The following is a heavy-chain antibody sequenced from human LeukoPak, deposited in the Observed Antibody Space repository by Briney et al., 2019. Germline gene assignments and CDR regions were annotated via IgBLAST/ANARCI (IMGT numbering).Heavy chain of an antibody. CDR3: AAECGGDCYLGWFDP. D-gene: IGHD2-21*02. J-gene: IGHJ5*02. V-gene: IGHV1-69*05. Sequence: ASVKVSCKASGGTFSSYAISWVRQAPGQGLEWMGRIIPIFGTANYAQKFQGRVTITTDESTSTAYMELSSLRSEDTAVYYCAAECGGDCYLGWFDPWGQGTLVTVSS. CDR2: IIPIFGTA. CDR1: GGTFSSYA.